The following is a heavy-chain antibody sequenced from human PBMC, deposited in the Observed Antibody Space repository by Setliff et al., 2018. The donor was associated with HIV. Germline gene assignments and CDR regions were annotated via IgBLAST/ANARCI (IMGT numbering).Heavy chain of an antibody. Sequence: PSETLSLTCSVSGGSVGSGSYNWSWIRQSPGKGLEWLGYIYYSGSTTYNPSLKSRVTMSIDTPKNQFSLKLRSVTAADTAVYYCARDPPGYGDSNDYLGQGTLVTVSS. V-gene: IGHV4-61*01. CDR3: ARDPPGYGDSNDY. J-gene: IGHJ4*02. CDR1: GGSVGSGSYN. D-gene: IGHD4-17*01. CDR2: IYYSGST.